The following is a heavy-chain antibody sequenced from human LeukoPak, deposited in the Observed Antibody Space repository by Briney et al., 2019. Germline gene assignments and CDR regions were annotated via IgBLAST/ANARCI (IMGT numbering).Heavy chain of an antibody. J-gene: IGHJ4*02. V-gene: IGHV3-23*01. CDR2: ISGSGGST. Sequence: GGSLRLSCAASGFTFSSYAMSWVRQAPGKGLEWVSAISGSGGSTYYADSVKGRFTISRDNSKNTLYLQMNSLRAEDTAVYCCAKIAEAVSSNYYFDYWGQGTLVTVSS. CDR1: GFTFSSYA. CDR3: AKIAEAVSSNYYFDY. D-gene: IGHD2-21*01.